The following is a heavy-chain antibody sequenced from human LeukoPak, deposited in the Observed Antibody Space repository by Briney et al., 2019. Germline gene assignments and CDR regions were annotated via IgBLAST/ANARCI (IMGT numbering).Heavy chain of an antibody. Sequence: SVKVSCKASGGTFSSYAISWVRQAPGQGLEWMGGIIPIFGTANYAQKFQGRVTITADESTSTAYMELSSLRSEDTAVYYCARSTLAATGDFDYWGQGTLVTVSS. CDR1: GGTFSSYA. V-gene: IGHV1-69*01. J-gene: IGHJ4*02. CDR3: ARSTLAATGDFDY. D-gene: IGHD6-13*01. CDR2: IIPIFGTA.